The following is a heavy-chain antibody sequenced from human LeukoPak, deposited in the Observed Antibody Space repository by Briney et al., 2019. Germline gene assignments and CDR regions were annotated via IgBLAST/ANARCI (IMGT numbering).Heavy chain of an antibody. CDR3: ARVVTCELDY. CDR2: MYSGGAT. J-gene: IGHJ4*02. D-gene: IGHD4-11*01. V-gene: IGHV3-53*01. CDR1: GISVSGTF. Sequence: GGSLRLSCVASGISVSGTFMSWVRQAPGKGLEWVLTMYSGGATHYADSVKGRFSVSRDNVENTLYLQMDDLRVEDTAVYYCARVVTCELDYWGQGPPVLVSS.